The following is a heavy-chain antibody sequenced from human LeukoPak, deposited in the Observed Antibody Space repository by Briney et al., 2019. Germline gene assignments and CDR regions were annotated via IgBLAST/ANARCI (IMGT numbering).Heavy chain of an antibody. CDR3: ARRSMSTPGNFDY. CDR2: IYPGDSDT. V-gene: IGHV5-51*01. CDR1: GYSFTSYW. D-gene: IGHD1-1*01. J-gene: IGHJ4*02. Sequence: GESLNISCEASGYSFTSYWIGWVRQMPGKGLEWMGVIYPGDSDTRYSPSFQGQVTISADKSISTAYLQWSSLKASDTAMYYCARRSMSTPGNFDYWGQGTLVTVSS.